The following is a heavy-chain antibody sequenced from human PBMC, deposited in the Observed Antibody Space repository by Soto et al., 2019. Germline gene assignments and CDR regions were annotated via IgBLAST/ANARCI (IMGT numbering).Heavy chain of an antibody. CDR3: AKSQEIGTHFFDS. CDR2: IGTAGDT. V-gene: IGHV3-13*01. CDR1: GFTFSGFG. D-gene: IGHD6-13*01. J-gene: IGHJ4*02. Sequence: GGSLRLSCEASGFTFSGFGMHWVRQPTGKGLEWVSSIGTAGDTYYAVSVKGRFTISRDNARNSLSLQMNSLRAGDMAVYFCAKSQEIGTHFFDSWGQGTQVTVS.